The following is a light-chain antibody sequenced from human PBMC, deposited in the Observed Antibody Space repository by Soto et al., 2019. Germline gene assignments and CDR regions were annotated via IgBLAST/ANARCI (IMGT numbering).Light chain of an antibody. Sequence: DIQMTPSPSTLSASVGDRVTITCRSSQSISSWLAWYQQKPGKAPKLLIYKASSLESGVPSRFSGSGSGTEFTLTISSLQPDDFATDYCQQYSTCLWTFGQGTKVEIK. CDR1: QSISSW. V-gene: IGKV1-5*03. J-gene: IGKJ1*01. CDR2: KAS. CDR3: QQYSTCLWT.